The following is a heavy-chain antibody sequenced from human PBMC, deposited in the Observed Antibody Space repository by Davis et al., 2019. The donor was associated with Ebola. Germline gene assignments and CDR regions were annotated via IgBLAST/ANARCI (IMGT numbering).Heavy chain of an antibody. CDR1: GFTFSSYS. J-gene: IGHJ3*02. V-gene: IGHV3-48*01. CDR3: ARDENYYGSGSYYYAFDI. CDR2: ISSSSSTI. D-gene: IGHD3-10*01. Sequence: GESLKISCAASGFTFSSYSMNWVRQAPGKGLEWVSYISSSSSTIYYADSVKGRFTISRDNAKNSLYLQMNSLRAEDTAVYYCARDENYYGSGSYYYAFDIWGQGTMVTVSS.